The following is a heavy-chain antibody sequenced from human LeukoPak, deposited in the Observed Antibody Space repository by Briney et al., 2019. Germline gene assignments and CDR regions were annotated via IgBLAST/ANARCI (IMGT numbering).Heavy chain of an antibody. D-gene: IGHD4-17*01. J-gene: IGHJ4*02. CDR2: ISGSGGST. V-gene: IGHV3-23*01. CDR1: GFTFSSYA. CDR3: ARDMAYGDSSDY. Sequence: ESGGSLRLSCAASGFTFSSYAMSWVRQAPGKGLEWVSAISGSGGSTYYADSVKGRFTISRDNSKNTLYLQMNSLRAEDTAVYYCARDMAYGDSSDYWGQGTLVTVSS.